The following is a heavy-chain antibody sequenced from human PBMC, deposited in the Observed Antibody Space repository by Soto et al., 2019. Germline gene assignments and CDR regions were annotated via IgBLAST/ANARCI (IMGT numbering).Heavy chain of an antibody. CDR2: ISSSSSTI. Sequence: GSLRLSCAASGFTFSSYSMNWVRQAPGKGLEWVSYISSSSSTIYYADSVKGRFTISRDNAKNSLYLQMNSLRAEDTAVYYCARGGIVVVPAATNWFDPWGQGTLVTVSS. V-gene: IGHV3-48*01. J-gene: IGHJ5*02. D-gene: IGHD2-2*01. CDR1: GFTFSSYS. CDR3: ARGGIVVVPAATNWFDP.